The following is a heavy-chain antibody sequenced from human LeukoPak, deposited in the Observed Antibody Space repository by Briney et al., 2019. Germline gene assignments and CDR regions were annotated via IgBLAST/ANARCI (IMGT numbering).Heavy chain of an antibody. CDR2: IYYSGST. D-gene: IGHD4-17*01. J-gene: IGHJ3*02. Sequence: SETLSLTCTVSGGSISSYYWSWIRQPPGKGLEWIGYIYYSGSTNYNPSLKSRVTISVDTSKNQFSLKLSSVTAADTAVYYCAGTTDYARAFDIWGQGTMVTVSS. CDR3: AGTTDYARAFDI. CDR1: GGSISSYY. V-gene: IGHV4-59*01.